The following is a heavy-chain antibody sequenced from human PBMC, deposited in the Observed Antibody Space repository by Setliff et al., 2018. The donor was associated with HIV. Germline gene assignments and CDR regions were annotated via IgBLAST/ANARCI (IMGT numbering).Heavy chain of an antibody. CDR1: GYSFSNYA. V-gene: IGHV1-3*01. D-gene: IGHD6-19*01. CDR2: INGGNAIT. J-gene: IGHJ4*02. Sequence: VASVKVSCKASGYSFSNYAIHWVRQAPGQGLEWMGLINGGNAITKFSQKFQGRVTFTRDTSASTAYMELSSPRSEDTAVYYCARGTGIAVAGTDYWGQGQWSPSPQ. CDR3: ARGTGIAVAGTDY.